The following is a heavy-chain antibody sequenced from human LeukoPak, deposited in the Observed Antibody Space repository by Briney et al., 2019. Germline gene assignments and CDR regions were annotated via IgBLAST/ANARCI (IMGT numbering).Heavy chain of an antibody. D-gene: IGHD2-2*01. CDR2: IWYDGSNK. Sequence: GGSLRLSCAVSRFTFSSYGVHCGRRAPRKGLEWGAVIWYDGSNKYYADSVKGRFTISIDNSKNTLYLQMNSLRAEDTAVYYCAKDQRLKCSSSGFDYWGQGTLVTVSS. CDR1: RFTFSSYG. V-gene: IGHV3-33*06. J-gene: IGHJ4*02. CDR3: AKDQRLKCSSSGFDY.